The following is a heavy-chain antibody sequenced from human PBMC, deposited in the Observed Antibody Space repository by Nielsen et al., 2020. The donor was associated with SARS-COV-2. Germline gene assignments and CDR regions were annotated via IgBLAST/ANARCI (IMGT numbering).Heavy chain of an antibody. J-gene: IGHJ3*02. Sequence: GRFTISRDNAKNSLYLQMNSLRAEDTAVYYCARGRSYSSSWFGNDAFDIWGQGTMVTVSS. D-gene: IGHD6-13*01. V-gene: IGHV3-48*03. CDR3: ARGRSYSSSWFGNDAFDI.